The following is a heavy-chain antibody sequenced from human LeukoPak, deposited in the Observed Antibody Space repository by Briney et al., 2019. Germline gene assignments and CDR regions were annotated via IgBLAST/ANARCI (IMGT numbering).Heavy chain of an antibody. J-gene: IGHJ5*02. D-gene: IGHD6-6*01. V-gene: IGHV4-59*01. CDR1: GDSISSDY. CDR2: IYYTGST. CDR3: ASLATPSTMAARGLSWFEL. Sequence: KTSETLSLTCAVSGDSISSDYWSWVRQPPGKGLEWIGYIYYTGSTNYNPSLKSRVTISVDTSKNQCSLKLSSVTAADTAVYYCASLATPSTMAARGLSWFELWGQGTLVTVS.